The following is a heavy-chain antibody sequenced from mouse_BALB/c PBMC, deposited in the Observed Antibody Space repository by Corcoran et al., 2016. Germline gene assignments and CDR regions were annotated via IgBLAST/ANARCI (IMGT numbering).Heavy chain of an antibody. CDR3: ARGRGNFDY. J-gene: IGHJ2*01. CDR1: GYSFTGYY. CDR2: INPYNGAT. D-gene: IGHD2-1*01. Sequence: EVQLQQSGPELVKPGASVKISCKASGYSFTGYYMHWVKQSHVKSLEWIGRINPYNGATSYNQNFKDKASLTVDKSSSTAYMELHSMTSEDSAVYYCARGRGNFDYWGQGTTLTVSS. V-gene: IGHV1-26*01.